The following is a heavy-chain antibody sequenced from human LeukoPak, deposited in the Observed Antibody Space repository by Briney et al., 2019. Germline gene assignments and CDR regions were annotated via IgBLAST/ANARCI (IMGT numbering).Heavy chain of an antibody. J-gene: IGHJ6*03. CDR3: ARAPAALNYYYYYMDV. V-gene: IGHV3-20*04. CDR1: GFTFDDYG. Sequence: PGGSLRLSCAASGFTFDDYGMSWVRQAPGKGLEWVSGINWNGGSTGYADSVKGRFTISRDNAKNSLYPQMNSLRAEDTALYYCARAPAALNYYYYYMDVWGKGTTVTVSS. D-gene: IGHD2-2*01. CDR2: INWNGGST.